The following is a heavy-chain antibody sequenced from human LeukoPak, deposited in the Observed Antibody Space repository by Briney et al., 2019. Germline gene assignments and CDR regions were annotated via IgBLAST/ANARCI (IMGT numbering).Heavy chain of an antibody. CDR2: TYYGGST. D-gene: IGHD4-17*01. CDR3: ARGPSVTSIGRP. J-gene: IGHJ5*02. CDR1: GGSISHYY. Sequence: SETLSLTCTVSGGSISHYYWSWIRQPPEKGLEWIGYTYYGGSTKFNPSLKSRVAISVDTSKKQFSLNLTSVTAADTAVYYCARGPSVTSIGRPWGQGTLVTVSS. V-gene: IGHV4-59*01.